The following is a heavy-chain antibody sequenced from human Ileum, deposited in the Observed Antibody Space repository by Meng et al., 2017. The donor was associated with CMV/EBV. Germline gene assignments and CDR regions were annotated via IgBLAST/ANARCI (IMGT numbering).Heavy chain of an antibody. CDR2: MNPNSGNT. D-gene: IGHD6-19*01. CDR3: ARGEQWLGPDY. J-gene: IGHJ4*02. V-gene: IGHV1-8*03. CDR1: GYTFTSYD. Sequence: ASVKVSCKASGYTFTSYDINWVRQATGQGLGWMGWMNPNSGNTGYAQKFQGRVTITRNTSISTAYMGLSSLRSEDTAVYYCARGEQWLGPDYWGQGTLVTVSS.